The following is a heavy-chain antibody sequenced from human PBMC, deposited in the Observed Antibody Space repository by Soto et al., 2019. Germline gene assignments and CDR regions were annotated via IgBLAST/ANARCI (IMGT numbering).Heavy chain of an antibody. CDR3: ANARRSSGSLTPPVHF. Sequence: EVQLLDSGGGLVQPGGSLRLSCAASGFTFNNYAMTWVRQAPGKGLEWVSAISGGGDTTSYADSVKGRFTVSRDGSKNTLYLQMRSLRAADTALYYCANARRSSGSLTPPVHFWGPGTLVTVSS. V-gene: IGHV3-23*01. CDR1: GFTFNNYA. D-gene: IGHD3-10*01. J-gene: IGHJ4*02. CDR2: ISGGGDTT.